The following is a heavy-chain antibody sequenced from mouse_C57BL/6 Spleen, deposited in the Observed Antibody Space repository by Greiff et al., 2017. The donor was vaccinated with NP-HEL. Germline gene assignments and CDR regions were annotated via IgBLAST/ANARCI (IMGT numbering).Heavy chain of an antibody. J-gene: IGHJ4*01. CDR3: ARRITTVAPYAMDY. CDR2: IYPRSGNT. V-gene: IGHV1-81*01. Sequence: QVQLQQSGAELARPGASVKLSCKASGYTFTSYGISWVKQRTGQGLEWIGEIYPRSGNTYYNEQFKGKATLTADKSSSTACMELRSLTSEDSAVYFCARRITTVAPYAMDYWGQGTSVTVSS. CDR1: GYTFTSYG. D-gene: IGHD1-1*01.